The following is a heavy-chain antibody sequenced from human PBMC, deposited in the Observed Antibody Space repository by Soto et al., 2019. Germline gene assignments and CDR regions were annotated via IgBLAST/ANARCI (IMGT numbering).Heavy chain of an antibody. V-gene: IGHV3-53*01. J-gene: IGHJ3*02. CDR1: GFTVSSNY. CDR2: IYSGGST. Sequence: GGSLRLSCAASGFTVSSNYMSWVRQAPGKGLEWVSVIYSGGSTYYADSVKGRFTISRDNSKNTLYLQMNSLRAEDTAVYYCAREVGATRGAFDIWGQGTMVTVSS. CDR3: AREVGATRGAFDI. D-gene: IGHD1-26*01.